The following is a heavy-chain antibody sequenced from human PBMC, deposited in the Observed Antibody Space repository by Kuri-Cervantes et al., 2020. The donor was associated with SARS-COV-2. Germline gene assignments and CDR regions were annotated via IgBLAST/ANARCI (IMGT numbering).Heavy chain of an antibody. CDR2: INHSGST. D-gene: IGHD3-3*01. Sequence: SETLSLTCAVYGGSLSDYYWSWIRQPPGKGLEWIGEINHSGSTKYNPSLKSRVTMSVDTSKNQFSLKVTSVTAADTAVYYCARVDKKGLTVTGLYYDLWGDFLGYMDVWGKGTTVTVSS. J-gene: IGHJ6*03. V-gene: IGHV4-34*01. CDR1: GGSLSDYY. CDR3: ARVDKKGLTVTGLYYDLWGDFLGYMDV.